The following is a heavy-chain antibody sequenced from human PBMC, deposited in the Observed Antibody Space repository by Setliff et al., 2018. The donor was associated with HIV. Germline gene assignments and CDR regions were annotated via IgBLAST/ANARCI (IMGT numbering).Heavy chain of an antibody. CDR2: VNRGRRT. J-gene: IGHJ6*02. Sequence: PSETLSLTCALYGGSFSDYYWSWIRQPPGMGLEWIGEVNRGRRTNYNSSLKSRVTISIDTSRNQFSLTVSSVTAADTAVYYCARHVDGGLWNAYYYYGLDVWGQGTAGTVS. CDR3: ARHVDGGLWNAYYYYGLDV. V-gene: IGHV4-34*01. D-gene: IGHD3-3*01. CDR1: GGSFSDYY.